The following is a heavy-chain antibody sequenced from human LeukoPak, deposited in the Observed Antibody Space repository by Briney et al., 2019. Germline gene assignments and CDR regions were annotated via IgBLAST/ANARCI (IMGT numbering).Heavy chain of an antibody. Sequence: SETLSLTCTVSGGSIISSGYYWGWIRQPPGKGLEWIGEINHSGSTNYNPSLKSRVTISVDTSKNQFSLKLSSVTAADTAVYLCAKADLPVRSPYNWFDPWGQGTLVTVSS. CDR2: INHSGST. V-gene: IGHV4-39*07. J-gene: IGHJ5*02. D-gene: IGHD3-10*01. CDR1: GGSIISSGYY. CDR3: AKADLPVRSPYNWFDP.